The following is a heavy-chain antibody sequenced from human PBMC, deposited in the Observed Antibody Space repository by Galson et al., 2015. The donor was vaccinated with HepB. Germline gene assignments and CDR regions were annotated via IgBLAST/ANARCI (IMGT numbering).Heavy chain of an antibody. D-gene: IGHD3-10*01. CDR3: ARDTPSYGSGSYYIPARGYYYGLDV. J-gene: IGHJ6*02. V-gene: IGHV3-66*02. CDR1: GFTVSSNY. Sequence: SLRLSCAASGFTVSSNYMSWVRQAPGKGLEWVSLIYSGGSTYYADSVKGRFTISRDNSKNTLYLQMNSLRAEDTAVYYCARDTPSYGSGSYYIPARGYYYGLDVRGQGTTVTVSS. CDR2: IYSGGST.